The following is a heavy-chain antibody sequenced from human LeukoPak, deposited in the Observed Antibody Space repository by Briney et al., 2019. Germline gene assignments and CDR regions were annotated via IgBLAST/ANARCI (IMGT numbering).Heavy chain of an antibody. D-gene: IGHD4-17*01. Sequence: PGGSLRLSCAASGFTFSSYAMNWVRQAPGKGLEWVSDIRNRGGSTSYADSVKGRFTISRDNSKNMLYLQMNSLRPEVTATYYCAKDLFDYGDYRFLDTWGQGTLVPVSS. CDR3: AKDLFDYGDYRFLDT. CDR2: IRNRGGST. V-gene: IGHV3-23*01. CDR1: GFTFSSYA. J-gene: IGHJ5*02.